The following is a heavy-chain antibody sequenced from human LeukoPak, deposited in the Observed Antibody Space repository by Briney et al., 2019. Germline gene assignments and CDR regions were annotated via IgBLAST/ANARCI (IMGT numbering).Heavy chain of an antibody. CDR3: ARDRSARAYSSSSDY. CDR2: MNPNSGTT. V-gene: IGHV1-8*01. J-gene: IGHJ4*02. Sequence: ASVNVSCKASVYTFTSYDIKRVRQATGQAREWTGWMNPNSGTTGYAQKFQGRVTMTRNTSISTAYIELSSLRSEDTAVYYCARDRSARAYSSSSDYWGQGTLVTVSS. D-gene: IGHD6-13*01. CDR1: VYTFTSYD.